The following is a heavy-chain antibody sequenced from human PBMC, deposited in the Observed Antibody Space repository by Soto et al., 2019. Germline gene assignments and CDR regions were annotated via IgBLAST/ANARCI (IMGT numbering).Heavy chain of an antibody. CDR1: GFSFDDYA. Sequence: DVQLVESGGGLVQPGRSLTLSCVASGFSFDDYAMHWVRQAPGKGLEWVSGITYNSSKIVYAASVKGRFTTSRDNAKNSLFLQMNSLRPEDTALYYCAKAEHGYCSGGPCHGWGWFDPWGQGTLVTVSS. D-gene: IGHD2-15*01. CDR3: AKAEHGYCSGGPCHGWGWFDP. CDR2: ITYNSSKI. J-gene: IGHJ5*02. V-gene: IGHV3-9*01.